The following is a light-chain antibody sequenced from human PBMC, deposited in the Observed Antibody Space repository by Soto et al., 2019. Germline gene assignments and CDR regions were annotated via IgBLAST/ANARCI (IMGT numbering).Light chain of an antibody. J-gene: IGLJ2*01. CDR3: AAWDDGLSGPV. CDR2: RNN. Sequence: QSVLTQPPSASGTPGQRVTISCSGSSSNIGSNYVYWYQQLPGPAPKLLIYRNNKRPSGVPARFSGSKSGTSASLAISGLRSEDEDDFYCAAWDDGLSGPVFGGGTKLTVL. V-gene: IGLV1-47*01. CDR1: SSNIGSNY.